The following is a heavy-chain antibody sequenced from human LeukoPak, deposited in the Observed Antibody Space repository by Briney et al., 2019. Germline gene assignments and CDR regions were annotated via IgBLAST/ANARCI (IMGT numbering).Heavy chain of an antibody. V-gene: IGHV3-30-3*01. J-gene: IGHJ3*02. CDR3: ARDLYDSSESAFDI. Sequence: GGSLRLSCAASGFTLSKYAMHWVRQAPGKGLEWVAVISYDGSNKYYADSVKGRFTISRDNSKNTLYLQMNSLRAEDTAVYYCARDLYDSSESAFDIWGQGTMVTVSS. CDR2: ISYDGSNK. CDR1: GFTLSKYA. D-gene: IGHD3-22*01.